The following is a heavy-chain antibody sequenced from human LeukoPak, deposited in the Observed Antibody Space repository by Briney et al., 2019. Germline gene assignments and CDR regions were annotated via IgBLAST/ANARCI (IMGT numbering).Heavy chain of an antibody. CDR3: ARDRSITIFGVAENWFDH. CDR1: GGSISSYY. J-gene: IGHJ5*02. Sequence: SETLSPTCTVSGGSISSYYWSWIRQPAGKGLEWIGRIYTSGSTNYNPSLKSRVTISVDKSKNQFSLKLSSVTAADTAVYYCARDRSITIFGVAENWFDHWGQGTLVTVSS. V-gene: IGHV4-4*07. D-gene: IGHD3-3*01. CDR2: IYTSGST.